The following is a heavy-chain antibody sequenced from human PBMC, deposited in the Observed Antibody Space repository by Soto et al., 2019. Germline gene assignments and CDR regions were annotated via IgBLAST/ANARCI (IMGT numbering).Heavy chain of an antibody. CDR2: TYYRSKWYN. CDR3: ARRRVIAAAGTGEDDAFDI. CDR1: GDSVSSNSAA. D-gene: IGHD6-13*01. V-gene: IGHV6-1*01. J-gene: IGHJ3*02. Sequence: SQTLSLTCAISGDSVSSNSAAWNWIRQSPSRGLEWLGRTYYRSKWYNDYAVSVKSRITINPDTSKNQFSLQLNSVTPEDTAVYYCARRRVIAAAGTGEDDAFDIWGQGTMVTVSS.